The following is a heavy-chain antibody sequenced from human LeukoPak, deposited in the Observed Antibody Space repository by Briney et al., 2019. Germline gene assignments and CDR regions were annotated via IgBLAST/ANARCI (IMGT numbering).Heavy chain of an antibody. D-gene: IGHD7-27*01. CDR3: ARAPRSWGFDY. CDR2: IIPILGTT. CDR1: GGTFSSYA. Sequence: GASVKVSCKASGGTFSSYAISWVRQAPGQGLEWMGGIIPILGTTNYAQKFQDRVTIIADEFTSTAYMELNSLRSEDTAVYYCARAPRSWGFDYWGQGTLVTVSS. J-gene: IGHJ4*02. V-gene: IGHV1-69*13.